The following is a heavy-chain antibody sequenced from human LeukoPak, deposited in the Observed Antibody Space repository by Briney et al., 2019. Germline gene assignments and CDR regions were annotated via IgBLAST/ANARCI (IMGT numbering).Heavy chain of an antibody. CDR2: IYYSGST. V-gene: IGHV4-30-4*08. Sequence: SETLSLTCTVSGGSISSGGYYWSWIRQHPGKGLEWIGYIYYSGSTYYNPSLKSRVTISVDTSKNQFSLKLSSVTAADTAVYYCARAEDGKLPKRGYYYMDVWGKGTAVTVSS. CDR3: ARAEDGKLPKRGYYYMDV. J-gene: IGHJ6*03. D-gene: IGHD1-7*01. CDR1: GGSISSGGYY.